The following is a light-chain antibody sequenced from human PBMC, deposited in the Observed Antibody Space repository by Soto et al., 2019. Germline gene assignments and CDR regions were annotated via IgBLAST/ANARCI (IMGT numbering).Light chain of an antibody. CDR1: QNIRGNE. J-gene: IGKJ1*01. V-gene: IGKV3-20*01. CDR2: RAS. CDR3: QDYGTSAPWT. Sequence: EVVLTQSPGTLSLSPGERATLSCRASQNIRGNELAWYQQKPGQAPRLLIYRASSRATGIPDRCSGRGSGTDFTLTICRLEPEDFAVYYCQDYGTSAPWTFGQGTKVEIK.